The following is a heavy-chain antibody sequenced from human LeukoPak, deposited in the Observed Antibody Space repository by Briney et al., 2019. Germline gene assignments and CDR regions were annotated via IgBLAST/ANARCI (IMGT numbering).Heavy chain of an antibody. CDR2: ISGSGGNV. V-gene: IGHV3-23*01. CDR3: AKDRRMVRGVPDY. D-gene: IGHD3-10*01. J-gene: IGHJ4*02. CDR1: GFTFSSYG. Sequence: PGGTLRLSCAASGFTFSSYGMSWVRQAPGKGLEWVSSISGSGGNVYYAGSVRGRFTISRDNSKNTVYLQMNSLRAEDTAVYYCAKDRRMVRGVPDYWGQGTLVTVSS.